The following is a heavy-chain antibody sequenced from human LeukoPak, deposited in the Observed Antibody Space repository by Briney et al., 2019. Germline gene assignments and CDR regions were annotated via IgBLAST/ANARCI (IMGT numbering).Heavy chain of an antibody. CDR3: ARLRGAMTPVTSDFDY. J-gene: IGHJ4*02. CDR1: GGSISGSSYY. CDR2: GFYSGGA. Sequence: SSETLSLTCIVSGGSISGSSYYWAWIRQPPGKGLEWIGSGFYSGGAYYNPSLKSRVTISVDTSKNQFSLNLSSVTAADTAVYYCARLRGAMTPVTSDFDYWGQGTLVTVSS. V-gene: IGHV4-39*01. D-gene: IGHD4-17*01.